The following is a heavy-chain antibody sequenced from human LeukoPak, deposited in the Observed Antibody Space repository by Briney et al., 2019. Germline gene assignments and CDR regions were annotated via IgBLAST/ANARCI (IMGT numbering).Heavy chain of an antibody. J-gene: IGHJ6*03. CDR1: GFTFSSYG. D-gene: IGHD3-22*01. CDR3: ARGRFGIVSYYYMDV. V-gene: IGHV3-30*02. CDR2: IRYDGSNK. Sequence: PGGSLRLSCAASGFTFSSYGMHWVRQAPGKGLEWVAFIRYDGSNKYYADSVKGRFTISRDNSKNTLYLQMNSLRAEDTAVYYCARGRFGIVSYYYMDVWDKGTTVTVSS.